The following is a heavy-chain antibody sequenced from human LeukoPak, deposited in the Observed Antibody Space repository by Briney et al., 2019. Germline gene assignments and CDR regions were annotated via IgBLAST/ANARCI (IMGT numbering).Heavy chain of an antibody. Sequence: PSETLSLTCTVSGGSFSGYYCTWIRQPPGKGLEWIGEINHSGSTNYNPSLKSRVTISIGTSKNQFSLKLTSVTAADTAVYFCGSLAAAGPWVTWFDPWGQGVLVTVSS. CDR2: INHSGST. J-gene: IGHJ5*02. CDR3: GSLAAAGPWVTWFDP. CDR1: GGSFSGYY. V-gene: IGHV4-34*01. D-gene: IGHD6-13*01.